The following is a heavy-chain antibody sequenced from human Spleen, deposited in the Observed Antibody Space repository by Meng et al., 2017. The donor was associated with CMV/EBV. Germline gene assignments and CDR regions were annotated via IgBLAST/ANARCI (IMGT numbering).Heavy chain of an antibody. D-gene: IGHD3-10*01. CDR3: ARDRDYDAFDI. J-gene: IGHJ3*02. CDR2: IYYSGST. Sequence: SETLSLTCTVSGGSISSSSNYWGWIRQPPGKGLEWMGSIYYSGSTYYNPSLKSRVTISIDTSKNQFSLKVSSVTAADTAVYYCARDRDYDAFDIWGQGTLVTVSS. CDR1: GGSISSSSNY. V-gene: IGHV4-39*07.